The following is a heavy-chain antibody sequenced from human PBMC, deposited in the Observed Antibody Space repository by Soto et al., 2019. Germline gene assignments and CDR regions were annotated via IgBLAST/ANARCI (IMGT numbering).Heavy chain of an antibody. J-gene: IGHJ3*02. CDR3: ATTDYGDYENAFDI. CDR2: FDPEDGET. Sequence: ASVKVSCKVSGHTLTELSMHWVRQAHGKGLEWMGGFDPEDGETIYAQKFQGRVTMTEDTSTDTAYMELSSLRSEDTAVYYCATTDYGDYENAFDIWGQGTMVTVSS. CDR1: GHTLTELS. V-gene: IGHV1-24*01. D-gene: IGHD4-17*01.